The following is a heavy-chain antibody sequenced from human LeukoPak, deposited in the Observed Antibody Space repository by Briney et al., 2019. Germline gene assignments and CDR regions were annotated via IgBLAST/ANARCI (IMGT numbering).Heavy chain of an antibody. CDR2: ISGSGGST. CDR1: GFTFSSYA. CDR3: AKALSGYSYGSLQDC. J-gene: IGHJ4*02. V-gene: IGHV3-23*01. D-gene: IGHD5-18*01. Sequence: GGSLRLSCAASGFTFSSYAMSWVRQAPGKGLEWVSAISGSGGSTYYADSVKGRFTISRDNSKNTLYLQMNSLRAEDTAVYYCAKALSGYSYGSLQDCWGQGTLVTVSS.